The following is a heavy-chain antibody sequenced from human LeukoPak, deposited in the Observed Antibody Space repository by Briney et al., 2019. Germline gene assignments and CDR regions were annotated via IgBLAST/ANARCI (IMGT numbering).Heavy chain of an antibody. J-gene: IGHJ4*02. CDR1: GGSFSGYY. D-gene: IGHD3-3*01. V-gene: IGHV4-34*01. CDR2: INHSGST. CDR3: ARAGKYYDFWSGYFEDYFDY. Sequence: SETLSLTCAVYGGSFSGYYWSWIRQPPGKGLEWIGEINHSGSTNYNPSLKGRVTISVDTSKNQFSLKLSSVTAADTAVYYCARAGKYYDFWSGYFEDYFDYWGQGTLVTVSS.